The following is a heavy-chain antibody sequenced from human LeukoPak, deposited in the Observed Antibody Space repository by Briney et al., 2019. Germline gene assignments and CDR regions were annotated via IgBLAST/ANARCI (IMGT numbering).Heavy chain of an antibody. CDR3: ARHRGDYYDSSGYRHFDY. D-gene: IGHD3-22*01. V-gene: IGHV5-51*01. CDR1: GYRFTNYW. Sequence: GASLKISCKGAGYRFTNYWIGWVRQVPGKGLEWMGIIYPGGSDTRYSPSFQGQVTISADKSISTAYLQWSSLKAADTAIYYCARHRGDYYDSSGYRHFDYWGQGTLVSVSS. J-gene: IGHJ4*02. CDR2: IYPGGSDT.